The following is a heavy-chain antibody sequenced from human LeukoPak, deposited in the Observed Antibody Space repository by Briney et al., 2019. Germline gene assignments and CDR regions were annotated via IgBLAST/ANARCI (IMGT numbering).Heavy chain of an antibody. V-gene: IGHV1-18*01. Sequence: ASVKVSCKASGYTFTNYGIAWVRQAPGQGLEWMGWISAHNGNTNYAQKFQGRVTMTTDTATRTTYQELRSLRSDDTALYYCARDGYFDYWGQGTLVTVSS. CDR1: GYTFTNYG. CDR2: ISAHNGNT. CDR3: ARDGYFDY. J-gene: IGHJ4*02.